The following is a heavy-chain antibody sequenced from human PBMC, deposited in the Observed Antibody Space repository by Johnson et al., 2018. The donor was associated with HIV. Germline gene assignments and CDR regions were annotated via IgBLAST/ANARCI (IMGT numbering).Heavy chain of an antibody. CDR3: ARDRLYSSTWYAWDNDDFDI. Sequence: QVQLVESGGGLVKPGGSLRLSCAASGFTFSDYYMSWIRQAPGKGLEWVSYIGSSGSTIYYADAVKGRFTISSANSKNTLYLQMNSLRADDTAVYYCARDRLYSSTWYAWDNDDFDIWGQGIMVTVSS. D-gene: IGHD6-13*01. CDR1: GFTFSDYY. J-gene: IGHJ3*02. CDR2: IGSSGSTI. V-gene: IGHV3-11*01.